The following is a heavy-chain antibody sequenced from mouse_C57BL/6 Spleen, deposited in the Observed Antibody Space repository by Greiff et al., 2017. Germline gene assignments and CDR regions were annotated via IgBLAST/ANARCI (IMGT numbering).Heavy chain of an antibody. CDR2: IYPGSGST. J-gene: IGHJ3*01. Sequence: VQLQQPGAELVKPGASVKMSCKASGYTFTSYWITWVKQRPGQGLAWIGDIYPGSGSTNYNEKFKSKATLTVDTSSSTAYMQLSSLTSEDSAVYYCAFYDYDGTGLAYWGQGTLVTVSA. CDR1: GYTFTSYW. V-gene: IGHV1-55*01. D-gene: IGHD2-4*01. CDR3: AFYDYDGTGLAY.